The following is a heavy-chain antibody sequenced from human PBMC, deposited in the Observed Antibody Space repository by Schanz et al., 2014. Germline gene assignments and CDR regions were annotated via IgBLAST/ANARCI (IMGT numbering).Heavy chain of an antibody. CDR2: ISSSSSTR. Sequence: EVQLVESGGGLVQPGGSLRLSCVASGFTFSNYWMTWVRQAPGKGLEWVSYISSSSSTRYYADSVKGRFTISRDNAKNTVYIQMNSLRAEDTAVYYCARGGPAYYFDDWGQGTLVTVSS. CDR1: GFTFSNYW. J-gene: IGHJ4*02. CDR3: ARGGPAYYFDD. V-gene: IGHV3-48*01.